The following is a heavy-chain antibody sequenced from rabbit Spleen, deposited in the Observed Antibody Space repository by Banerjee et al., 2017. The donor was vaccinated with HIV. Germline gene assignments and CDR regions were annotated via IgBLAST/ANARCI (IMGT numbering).Heavy chain of an antibody. Sequence: QEQLVESGGGLVQPTGSLTLTCKASGFDFSTYSMSWVRQAPGKGLEWIGYIVPIFGVTYYATWVNGRFTISSHDAQNTLYLQLSSLTVADTATYFCARLGTGAGWMYNLWGPGTLVTVS. CDR3: ARLGTGAGWMYNL. CDR2: IVPIFGVT. J-gene: IGHJ4*01. D-gene: IGHD3-1*01. V-gene: IGHV1S47*01. CDR1: GFDFSTYS.